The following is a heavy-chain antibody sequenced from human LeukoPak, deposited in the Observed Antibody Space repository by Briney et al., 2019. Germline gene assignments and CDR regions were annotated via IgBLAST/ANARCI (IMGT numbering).Heavy chain of an antibody. Sequence: SETLSLTCTVSGGSISSYYWSWIRQPPGKGLEWIGYIYYSGSTNYNPSLKSRVTMSVDTSKNQFSLKLSSVTAADTAVYYCARDLNYYGSGSYTWFDPWGQGTLVTVSS. D-gene: IGHD3-10*01. CDR2: IYYSGST. V-gene: IGHV4-59*12. CDR1: GGSISSYY. J-gene: IGHJ5*02. CDR3: ARDLNYYGSGSYTWFDP.